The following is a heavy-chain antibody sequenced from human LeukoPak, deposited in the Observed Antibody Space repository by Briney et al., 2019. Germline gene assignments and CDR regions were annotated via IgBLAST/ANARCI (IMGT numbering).Heavy chain of an antibody. CDR2: IHHSGST. CDR3: ARVNGGQLYDY. Sequence: PSETLSLTCAVYGGSISGYYWSWIRQPPGKGLEWIAEIHHSGSTNYNPSLRSRVTISIDTSKNQFSLKLSSVTAADTAVYYCARVNGGQLYDYWGQGTLVTVSS. V-gene: IGHV4-34*01. J-gene: IGHJ4*02. CDR1: GGSISGYY. D-gene: IGHD2-8*01.